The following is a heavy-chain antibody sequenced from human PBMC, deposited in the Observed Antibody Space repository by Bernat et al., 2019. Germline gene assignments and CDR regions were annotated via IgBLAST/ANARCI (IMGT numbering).Heavy chain of an antibody. V-gene: IGHV1-18*04. CDR3: ARDAKTYYDFWSGYPNLYYFDY. CDR2: ISAYNGNT. D-gene: IGHD3-3*01. CDR1: GYTFTSYG. J-gene: IGHJ4*02. Sequence: QVQLVQSGAEVKKPGASVKVSCKASGYTFTSYGISWVRQAPGQGLEWMGWISAYNGNTNYAQKLQGRVTMTTDTSTSTAYMELRSLRSDDTAVYYCARDAKTYYDFWSGYPNLYYFDYWGQGTLVTVAS.